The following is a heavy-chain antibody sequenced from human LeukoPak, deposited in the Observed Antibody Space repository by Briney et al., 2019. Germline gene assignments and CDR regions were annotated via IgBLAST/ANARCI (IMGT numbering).Heavy chain of an antibody. CDR2: INHSGST. CDR1: GGSFSGYY. D-gene: IGHD3-16*01. CDR3: ARGRGDY. J-gene: IGHJ4*02. Sequence: SETLSLTCAVYGGSFSGYYWSWIRQPPGKGLEWIGEINHSGSTNYNPSLKSRVTISVDTSKNQFSLKLSSVTAADTAVYYCARGRGDYWGQGTLVTVSS. V-gene: IGHV4-34*01.